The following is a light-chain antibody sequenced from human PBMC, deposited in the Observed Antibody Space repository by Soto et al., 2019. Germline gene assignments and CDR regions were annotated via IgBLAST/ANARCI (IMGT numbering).Light chain of an antibody. CDR2: DAS. V-gene: IGKV1-5*01. CDR1: QSISRW. Sequence: DILMTQSPSTLSASVGDRVTITCRASQSISRWLAWYQQKPGKAPNLLIYDASSLRSGVPSRFSGSGSGTEFTLTISSLQADDFATDFCQQYNSYSTWTFGQGTKVEIK. CDR3: QQYNSYSTWT. J-gene: IGKJ1*01.